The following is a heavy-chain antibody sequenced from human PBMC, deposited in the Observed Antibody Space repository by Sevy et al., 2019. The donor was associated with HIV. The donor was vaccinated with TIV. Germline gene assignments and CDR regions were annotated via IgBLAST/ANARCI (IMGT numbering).Heavy chain of an antibody. V-gene: IGHV3-23*01. CDR3: AKDPRSRYGDYGEGSFYFDY. J-gene: IGHJ4*02. Sequence: GGSLRLACAASGFTFSSYAMSWVRQAPGKGLEWVSAFSGSGGSTYYADSVKGRFTISRDNSKNTLYLQMNSLRAEDTAVYYCAKDPRSRYGDYGEGSFYFDYWGQGTLVTVSS. D-gene: IGHD4-17*01. CDR1: GFTFSSYA. CDR2: FSGSGGST.